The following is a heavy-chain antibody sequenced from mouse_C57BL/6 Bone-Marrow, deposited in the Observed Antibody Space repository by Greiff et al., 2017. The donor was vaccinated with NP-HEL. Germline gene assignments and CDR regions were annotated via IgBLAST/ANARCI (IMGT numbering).Heavy chain of an antibody. CDR2: IYPGDGDT. V-gene: IGHV1-80*01. CDR1: GYEFSNYW. CDR3: ARGAY. J-gene: IGHJ3*01. Sequence: QVQLQQSGAELVKPGASVKISCKASGYEFSNYWMNWVKQRPGKGLEWIGQIYPGDGDTNYNGKFKDKATLTADKSSSTAYMQLSRLTSEDAEVYFCARGAYWGQGTLVTVSA.